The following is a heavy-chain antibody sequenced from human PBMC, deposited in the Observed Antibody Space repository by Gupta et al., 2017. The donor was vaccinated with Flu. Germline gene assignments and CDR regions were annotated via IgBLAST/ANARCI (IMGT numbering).Heavy chain of an antibody. J-gene: IGHJ5*02. V-gene: IGHV1-46*01. Sequence: QVQLVQSGAEVKKPGASVKVSCKASGYTFTSYYMHWVRQAPGQGLEWMGIINPSGGSTSYAQKFQGRVTMTRDTSTSTVYMELSSLRSEDTAVYYCARVGGKQQPGNWFDPWGQGTLVTVSS. D-gene: IGHD6-13*01. CDR2: INPSGGST. CDR1: GYTFTSYY. CDR3: ARVGGKQQPGNWFDP.